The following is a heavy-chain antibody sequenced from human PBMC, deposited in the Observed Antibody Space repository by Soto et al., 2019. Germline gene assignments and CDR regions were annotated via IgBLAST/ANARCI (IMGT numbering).Heavy chain of an antibody. V-gene: IGHV2-5*02. CDR3: AHSRRLSGYEYYYYYYAMDV. D-gene: IGHD5-12*01. J-gene: IGHJ6*02. CDR1: GFSLSTSGVG. CDR2: IYWDDDK. Sequence: HITLKESGPTLVKPTQTLTLTCTFSGFSLSTSGVGVGWIRQPPGKALEWLALIYWDDDKRYSPSLKSRLTSSKDTSKNQVVRTMTNMDPVDTATYYCAHSRRLSGYEYYYYYYAMDVWGQGTTVTVSS.